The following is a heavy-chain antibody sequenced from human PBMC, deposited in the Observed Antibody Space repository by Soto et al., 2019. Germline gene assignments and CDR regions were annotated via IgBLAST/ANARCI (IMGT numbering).Heavy chain of an antibody. J-gene: IGHJ3*02. V-gene: IGHV1-8*01. CDR1: GLTFPSDD. D-gene: IGHD3-9*01. CDR2: MNPISNSR. CDR3: ARYRTIAPMAFDI. Sequence: QAQLVQSGAEVKRPGASVKVSCKASGLTFPSDDIEWVRQTTGQGIEWMGWMNPISNSRGYTQNFQGRVTMTWNSPTSTAYIELSSLRSEDTAIYYCARYRTIAPMAFDIWGQGTLVTVSS.